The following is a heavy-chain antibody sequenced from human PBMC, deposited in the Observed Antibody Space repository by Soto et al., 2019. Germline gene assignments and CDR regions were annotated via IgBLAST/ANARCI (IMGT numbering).Heavy chain of an antibody. CDR1: GGSINDNNYY. V-gene: IGHV4-39*02. CDR2: IYYDGST. Sequence: SETLSLTCTVSGGSINDNNYYWAWIRQPLGKGLSWIASIYYDGSTYYNSSLKSRVTISRDTSKNHFSLRLTSMTAADTAVYYCATVLVGATRHPDSDSWGQGTLVTVSS. J-gene: IGHJ4*02. D-gene: IGHD2-15*01. CDR3: ATVLVGATRHPDSDS.